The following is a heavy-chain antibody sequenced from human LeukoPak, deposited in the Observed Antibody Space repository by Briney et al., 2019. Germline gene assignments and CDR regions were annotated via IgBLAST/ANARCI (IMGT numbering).Heavy chain of an antibody. J-gene: IGHJ6*02. CDR2: IIPIFGTA. D-gene: IGHD4-23*01. CDR1: GYTFTKYP. CDR3: ARWVPGAARWASDYYYGMDV. V-gene: IGHV1-69*13. Sequence: SVKVSCKASGYTFTKYPMHWVRQAPGQGLEWMGGIIPIFGTANYAQKFQGRVTITADESTSTAYMELSSLRSEDTAVYYCARWVPGAARWASDYYYGMDVWGQGTTVTVSS.